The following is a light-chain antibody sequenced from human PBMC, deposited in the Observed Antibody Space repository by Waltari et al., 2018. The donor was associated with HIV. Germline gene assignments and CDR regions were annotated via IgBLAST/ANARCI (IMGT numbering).Light chain of an antibody. J-gene: IGLJ2*01. CDR2: TNN. Sequence: QSVLTQPPSASGTPGQRVAISCSGSSPNIGGGTVNWYQKYPGTAPKPLIYTNNQRPSGVPDRFSGSKSGTSASLAISGLQSEDEADYYCAVWDDSLKVVLFGGGTKLTVL. CDR3: AVWDDSLKVVL. V-gene: IGLV1-44*01. CDR1: SPNIGGGT.